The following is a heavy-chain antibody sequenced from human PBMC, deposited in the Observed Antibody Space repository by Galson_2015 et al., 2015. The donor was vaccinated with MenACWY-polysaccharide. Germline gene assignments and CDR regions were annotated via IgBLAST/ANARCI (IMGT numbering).Heavy chain of an antibody. D-gene: IGHD3-3*01. V-gene: IGHV4-59*01. CDR3: ARGRFSTLMDV. Sequence: ETLSLTCTVSGGSITSYYWSWIRQPPGKGLEWIGYIYHSGSSNYNPSLKSRVTISGDTSKNQFSLKVASVTAADTAMYYCARGRFSTLMDVWGQGTTVTVSS. CDR1: GGSITSYY. CDR2: IYHSGSS. J-gene: IGHJ6*02.